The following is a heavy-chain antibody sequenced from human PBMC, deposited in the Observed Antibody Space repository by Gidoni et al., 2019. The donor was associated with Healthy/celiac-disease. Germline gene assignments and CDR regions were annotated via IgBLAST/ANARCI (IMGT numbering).Heavy chain of an antibody. D-gene: IGHD1-1*01. Sequence: GGGLVKPGGSLRLSCAASGFTFSDYYMSWIRQAPGNGLEWVSYISSSSSYTNYADSVKGRFTISRDNAKNSLYLQMNSLRAEDTAVYYCARGTTGTYFAFDIWGQGTMVTVSS. CDR3: ARGTTGTYFAFDI. CDR2: ISSSSSYT. CDR1: GFTFSDYY. J-gene: IGHJ3*02. V-gene: IGHV3-11*03.